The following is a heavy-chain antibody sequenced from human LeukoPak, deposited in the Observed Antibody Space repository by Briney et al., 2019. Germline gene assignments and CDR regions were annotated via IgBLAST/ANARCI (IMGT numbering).Heavy chain of an antibody. Sequence: SETLSLTCTVSGGSISSYRYYWGWIRQPPGKGLEWIGSMYYSGSADYNPSLKSRVTISVDTSKSQFSLRLSSVTAADTALYYCARHTYDSSGYFPDSWGQGTLVTVSS. CDR3: ARHTYDSSGYFPDS. CDR2: MYYSGSA. CDR1: GGSISSYRYY. J-gene: IGHJ5*01. D-gene: IGHD3-22*01. V-gene: IGHV4-39*01.